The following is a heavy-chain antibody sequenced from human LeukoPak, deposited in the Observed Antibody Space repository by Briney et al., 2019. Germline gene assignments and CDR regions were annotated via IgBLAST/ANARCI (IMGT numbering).Heavy chain of an antibody. CDR1: GGSISSSSYY. Sequence: SETLSLTCTVSGGSISSSSYYWGWIRQPPGKGLEWIGSIYYSGSTYYNPSLKSRVTISVDTSKNQFSLKLSSVTAADTAVYYCARPRRYSSLYYFDYWGQGTLVTVSS. CDR2: IYYSGST. CDR3: ARPRRYSSLYYFDY. V-gene: IGHV4-39*01. D-gene: IGHD6-13*01. J-gene: IGHJ4*02.